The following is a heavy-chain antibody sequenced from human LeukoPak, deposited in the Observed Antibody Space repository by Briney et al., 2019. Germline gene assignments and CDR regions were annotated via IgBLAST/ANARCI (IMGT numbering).Heavy chain of an antibody. CDR2: IRYDGSNK. V-gene: IGHV3-30*02. D-gene: IGHD3-10*01. Sequence: GGSLRLSCAASGFTFSSYGMHWVRQAPGKGLGWVAFIRYDGSNKYYADSVKGRFTISRDNSKNTLYLQMNSLRAEDTAVYYCAKDRTFYYYGSGSYSLGYYFDYWGQGTLVTVSS. CDR1: GFTFSSYG. CDR3: AKDRTFYYYGSGSYSLGYYFDY. J-gene: IGHJ4*02.